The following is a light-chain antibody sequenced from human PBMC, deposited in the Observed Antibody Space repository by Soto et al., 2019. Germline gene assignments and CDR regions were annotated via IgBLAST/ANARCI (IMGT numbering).Light chain of an antibody. CDR3: QQRSNWPLT. V-gene: IGKV3D-20*02. CDR2: GAS. CDR1: QSVSSSY. J-gene: IGKJ4*01. Sequence: EIVLTQSPGTLSLSPGERATLSCRASQSVSSSYLAWYQQKPGQAPRLLIYGASSRATGIPDRFSGSGSGTDFTLTISSLGPEDFAVYYCQQRSNWPLTFGGGTKVDI.